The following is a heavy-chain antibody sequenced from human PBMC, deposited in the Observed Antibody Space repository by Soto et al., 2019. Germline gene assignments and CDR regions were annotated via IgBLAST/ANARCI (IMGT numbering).Heavy chain of an antibody. CDR2: IYYTGST. CDR3: DRARSNSPEYFDL. J-gene: IGHJ4*02. Sequence: PSETLSLTCTVSGDSVSSDDYYWTWIRQPPGKGLEWIGYIYYTGSTNYNPSLKSRLTISVDTSKNQFSLKLNSVSAADTAVYYCDRARSNSPEYFDLWGQGTLVTVSS. CDR1: GDSVSSDDYY. V-gene: IGHV4-30-4*01. D-gene: IGHD6-6*01.